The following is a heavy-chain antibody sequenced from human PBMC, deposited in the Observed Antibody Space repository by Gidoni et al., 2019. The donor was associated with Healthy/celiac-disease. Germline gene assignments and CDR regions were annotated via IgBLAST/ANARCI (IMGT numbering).Heavy chain of an antibody. D-gene: IGHD3-22*01. CDR2: FSGSGCST. CDR3: AKDRDTYYYDSSGYYFNY. Sequence: EVQLLESGGGLVQPGGSLTLSCAASGFTFSSYAMSWVRQAPGKGLAWVSAFSGSGCSTYYADSVKGRFTISRDNSKNTLYLQMNSLRAEDTAVYYCAKDRDTYYYDSSGYYFNYWGQGTLVTVSS. CDR1: GFTFSSYA. J-gene: IGHJ4*02. V-gene: IGHV3-23*01.